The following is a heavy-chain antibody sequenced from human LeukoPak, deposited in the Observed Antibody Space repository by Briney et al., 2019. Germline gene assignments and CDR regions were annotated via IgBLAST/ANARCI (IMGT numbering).Heavy chain of an antibody. CDR1: GGSISTYY. D-gene: IGHD3-22*01. V-gene: IGHV4-4*07. J-gene: IGHJ6*02. CDR3: VRDRVDSSGSYYYYGMDV. Sequence: TSETLSLTCTVSGGSISTYYWSWIRQPAGKGLEWIGRLYTSGSTIYNPSLRSRLTMSADTSNNQFSLKLRSVTAADTAIYYCVRDRVDSSGSYYYYGMDVWGQGTTVTVSS. CDR2: LYTSGST.